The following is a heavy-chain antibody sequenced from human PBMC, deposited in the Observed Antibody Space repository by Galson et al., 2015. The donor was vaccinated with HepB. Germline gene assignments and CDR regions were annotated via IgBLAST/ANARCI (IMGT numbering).Heavy chain of an antibody. V-gene: IGHV3-30*04. D-gene: IGHD5-12*01. Sequence: SLRLSCAGSGFTFSSYAMHWVRQAPGKGLQWVAVITYDGTNKFYARSVKGRFTISRDNSGNTLFLHMNSLRPEDTALYYCVKGGGYSAIRGRGGFDSWGQGALVTVSS. CDR2: ITYDGTNK. CDR3: VKGGGYSAIRGRGGFDS. CDR1: GFTFSSYA. J-gene: IGHJ4*02.